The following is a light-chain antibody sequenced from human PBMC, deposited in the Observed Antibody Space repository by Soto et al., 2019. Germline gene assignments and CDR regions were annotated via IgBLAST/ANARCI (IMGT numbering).Light chain of an antibody. CDR1: QSISSW. V-gene: IGKV1-5*01. CDR2: DAS. J-gene: IGKJ1*01. Sequence: SQMTKYPSTLSASVGDRVTITCRASQSISSWLAWYQQKPGKAPKLLIYDASSLESGVPSRFSGSGSGTEFTLTISSLQPDDFATYYCQQYNSYSTFGQGTKADVK. CDR3: QQYNSYST.